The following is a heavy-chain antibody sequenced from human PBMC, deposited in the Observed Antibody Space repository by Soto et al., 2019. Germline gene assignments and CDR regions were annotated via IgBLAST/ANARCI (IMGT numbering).Heavy chain of an antibody. CDR1: GYTFTGYY. J-gene: IGHJ4*02. CDR3: ARGPRWPTPNFDY. Sequence: ASVKVSCKASGYTFTGYYMHWVRQAPGQGLEWMGLINPNSGVTNYAQKFQGRVTMTRDTSISTAYMELSRLRSDDTAVYYCARGPRWPTPNFDYWGQGTLVTVSS. D-gene: IGHD2-15*01. CDR2: INPNSGVT. V-gene: IGHV1-2*02.